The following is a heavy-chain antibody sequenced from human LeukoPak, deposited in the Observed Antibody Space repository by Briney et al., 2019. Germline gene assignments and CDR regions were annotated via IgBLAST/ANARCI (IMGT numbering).Heavy chain of an antibody. D-gene: IGHD2-21*02. CDR3: ARTARLLDY. Sequence: PGGSLRLSCAASGFTFSSYAMTWIRQAPGKGLEWLSDISNSGGTTNYADSVKGRFTVSRDNAKNSLFLQMNSLRAEDTAVYYCARTARLLDYWGQGTLVTVPS. J-gene: IGHJ4*02. CDR2: ISNSGGTT. CDR1: GFTFSSYA. V-gene: IGHV3-11*01.